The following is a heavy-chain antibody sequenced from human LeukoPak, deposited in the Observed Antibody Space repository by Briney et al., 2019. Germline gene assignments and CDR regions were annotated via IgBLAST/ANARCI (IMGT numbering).Heavy chain of an antibody. CDR3: AIGFSYLRIFDI. Sequence: SVKVSCKASGGTFSSYAISWVRQAPGQGLEWMGGIIPILGTANYAQKFQGRVTITADESTSTAYMELSSLRSEDTAVYYCAIGFSYLRIFDIWGQGTMVTVSS. J-gene: IGHJ3*02. D-gene: IGHD3-10*01. CDR2: IIPILGTA. V-gene: IGHV1-69*01. CDR1: GGTFSSYA.